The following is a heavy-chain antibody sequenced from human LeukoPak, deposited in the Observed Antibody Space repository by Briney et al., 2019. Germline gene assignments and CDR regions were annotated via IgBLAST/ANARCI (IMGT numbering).Heavy chain of an antibody. CDR2: ISAYNGNT. J-gene: IGHJ5*02. D-gene: IGHD1-26*01. CDR1: GYTFTSYG. V-gene: IGHV1-18*01. CDR3: AREPIVGATNWFDP. Sequence: GASVTVSCKASGYTFTSYGISWVRQAPGQGLEWMGWISAYNGNTNYAQKLQGRVTMTTDTSTSTAYMELRSLRSDDTAVYYCAREPIVGATNWFDPWGQGTLVTVSS.